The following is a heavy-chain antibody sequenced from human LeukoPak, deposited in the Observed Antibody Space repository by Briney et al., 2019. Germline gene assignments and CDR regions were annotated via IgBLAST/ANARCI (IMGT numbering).Heavy chain of an antibody. CDR1: GYPFTSYY. CDR3: ARDGLSYTNPNNWFDP. V-gene: IGHV1-18*01. D-gene: IGHD2-2*02. Sequence: GASVKVSCKASGYPFTSYYINWVGQATGQGLEWMGWISAYNGDTNYAQNLQGRVTMTTDTSTDTAYMELRSLRSDDTAVYYCARDGLSYTNPNNWFDPWGQGTLVTVSS. CDR2: ISAYNGDT. J-gene: IGHJ5*02.